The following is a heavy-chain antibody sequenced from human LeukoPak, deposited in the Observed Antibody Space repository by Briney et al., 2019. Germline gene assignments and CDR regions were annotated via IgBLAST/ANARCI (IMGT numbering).Heavy chain of an antibody. Sequence: GGSLRLSCAASGFTFSRYWMSWVRQAPGKGLEWVANIKKDGSEKYYVDSVQGRFTISRDNAKNSLYLQMSSLRAEDTAVYYCARDLNWETYWGQGTLVTVSS. D-gene: IGHD1-1*01. J-gene: IGHJ4*02. CDR3: ARDLNWETY. CDR2: IKKDGSEK. CDR1: GFTFSRYW. V-gene: IGHV3-7*01.